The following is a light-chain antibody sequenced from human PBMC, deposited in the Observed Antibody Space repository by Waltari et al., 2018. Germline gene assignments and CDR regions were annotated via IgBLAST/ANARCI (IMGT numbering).Light chain of an antibody. CDR2: EVN. Sequence: QSALTQPASVSGSPGQSITISCTGTSSDVGNFNLVSWYQQYPGKAPKLMIYEVNTRPSVVSNPFSGSKSGNTASLTISGLQAEDEADYYCSSYTISSTYVFGTGTKVTVL. V-gene: IGLV2-23*02. CDR3: SSYTISSTYV. J-gene: IGLJ1*01. CDR1: SSDVGNFNL.